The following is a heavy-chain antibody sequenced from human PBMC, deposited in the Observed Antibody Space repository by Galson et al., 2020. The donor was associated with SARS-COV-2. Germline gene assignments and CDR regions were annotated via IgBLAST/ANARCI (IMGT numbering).Heavy chain of an antibody. CDR3: ASTLSDYYDSSGYYLPFDY. Sequence: GGSLRLSCAASGFTFSSYAMHWVRQAPGKGLEWVAVISYDGSNKYYADSVKGRVTISRDNSKNTLYLQMNSLRAEDTAVYYCASTLSDYYDSSGYYLPFDYWGQGTLVTVSS. V-gene: IGHV3-30-3*01. D-gene: IGHD3-22*01. J-gene: IGHJ4*02. CDR2: ISYDGSNK. CDR1: GFTFSSYA.